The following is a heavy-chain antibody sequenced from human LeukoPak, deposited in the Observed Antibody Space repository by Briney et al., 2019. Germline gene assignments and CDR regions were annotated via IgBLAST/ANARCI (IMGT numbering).Heavy chain of an antibody. D-gene: IGHD2/OR15-2a*01. CDR1: GGSFSGYY. CDR2: INHSGST. J-gene: IGHJ3*02. V-gene: IGHV4-34*01. Sequence: KSSETLSLTCAVYGGSFSGYYWSWIRQPPGKGLEWIGEINHSGSTNYNPSLKSRVTISVDTSKNQFSLKLSSVTAADTAVYYCARGPILGDAFDIWGQGAMVSVSS. CDR3: ARGPILGDAFDI.